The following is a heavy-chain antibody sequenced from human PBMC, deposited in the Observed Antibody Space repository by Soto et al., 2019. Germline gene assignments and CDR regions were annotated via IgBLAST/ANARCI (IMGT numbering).Heavy chain of an antibody. CDR2: IYHSGST. D-gene: IGHD2-21*02. Sequence: SETLSLTCAVSGGSISSSNWWSWVRQPPGKGLEWIGEIYHSGSTDYNPSLKSRVTISVDKSKNQFSLKLSSVTAADTAVYYCARRKTALNWFDPWGQGTLVTVSS. CDR3: ARRKTALNWFDP. J-gene: IGHJ5*02. V-gene: IGHV4-4*02. CDR1: GGSISSSNW.